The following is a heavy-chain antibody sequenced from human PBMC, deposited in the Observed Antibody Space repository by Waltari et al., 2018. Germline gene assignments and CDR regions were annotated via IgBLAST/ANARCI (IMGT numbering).Heavy chain of an antibody. Sequence: EVQLLESGGGLVQPGGSLRLSCAASGFTFSSYAMTWVRLAHGKGLEWVSAISGSGGSTYYADSVKGRFTISRDNSKNTLYLQMNSLRAEDTAVYYCAKADSTYYDFWTGFFYYYGMDVWGQGTTVTVSS. CDR1: GFTFSSYA. CDR2: ISGSGGST. V-gene: IGHV3-23*01. CDR3: AKADSTYYDFWTGFFYYYGMDV. D-gene: IGHD3-3*01. J-gene: IGHJ6*02.